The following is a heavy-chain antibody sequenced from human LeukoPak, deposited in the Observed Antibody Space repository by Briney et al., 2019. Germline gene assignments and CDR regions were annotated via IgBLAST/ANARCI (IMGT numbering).Heavy chain of an antibody. CDR1: GGTFSSYA. D-gene: IGHD5-12*01. CDR2: IIPIFGTA. V-gene: IGHV1-69*05. CDR3: ARTDIVATITRDFDY. J-gene: IGHJ4*02. Sequence: SVKVSCKASGGTFSSYAIIWVRQAPGQALEWMGRIIPIFGTANYAQKYRGRVTITTDESTSTAYMELSSLRSEDTAVYYCARTDIVATITRDFDYWGQGTLVTVSS.